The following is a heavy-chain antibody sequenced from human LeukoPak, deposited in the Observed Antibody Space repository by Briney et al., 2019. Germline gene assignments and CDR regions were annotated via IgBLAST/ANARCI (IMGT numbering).Heavy chain of an antibody. V-gene: IGHV3-73*01. CDR2: IRSRANTYAT. CDR3: TTVRGYINSWPFDY. D-gene: IGHD6-13*01. Sequence: GGSLRLSCAASGFTFSGSAIHWVRQASGKGLEGVGRIRSRANTYATAYAASVKGRFNISRDDSKNTLNLQMNSLKTEDTAVYYCTTVRGYINSWPFDYWGQGILVTVSS. CDR1: GFTFSGSA. J-gene: IGHJ4*02.